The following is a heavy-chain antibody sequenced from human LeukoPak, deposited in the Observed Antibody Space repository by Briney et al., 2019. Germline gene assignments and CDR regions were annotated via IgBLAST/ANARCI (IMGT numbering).Heavy chain of an antibody. Sequence: GGSLRLSCAVSGFTFSSYAMHWVRQAPGEGLEWVGLISYGGIDKSYADSVKGRFTISRDSSKRTLYLQMNSLRAEDTAMYYCARESWSDSVAFDIWGLGTMVIVSS. CDR1: GFTFSSYA. V-gene: IGHV3-30*04. D-gene: IGHD3-3*01. CDR2: ISYGGIDK. J-gene: IGHJ3*02. CDR3: ARESWSDSVAFDI.